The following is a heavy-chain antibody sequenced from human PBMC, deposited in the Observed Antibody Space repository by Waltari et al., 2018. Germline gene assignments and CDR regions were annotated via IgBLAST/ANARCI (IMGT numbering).Heavy chain of an antibody. D-gene: IGHD1-26*01. Sequence: VHLVQSRAEMREPGSSVKVSCKASGGPFGSYSIAWVRQAAGQGLEWLGGIIPIYGRPQYANNFQGRVTLTADASTTTVFLEMSGLRAEDTAIYFCARRDLGFAFDVWGQGTLVIVSS. CDR1: GGPFGSYS. CDR2: IIPIYGRP. CDR3: ARRDLGFAFDV. J-gene: IGHJ3*01. V-gene: IGHV1-69*12.